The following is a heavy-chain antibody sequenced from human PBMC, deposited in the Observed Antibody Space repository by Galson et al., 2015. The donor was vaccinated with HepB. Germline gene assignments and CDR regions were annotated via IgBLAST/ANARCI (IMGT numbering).Heavy chain of an antibody. Sequence: SLRLSCAASGFTFSSYSMNWVRQAPGKGLEWVSYISSSSSTIYYADSVKGRFTISRDNAKNSLYLQMNSLRAEDTAVYYCARDWAAAGSPLDYWGQGTLVTVSS. CDR1: GFTFSSYS. CDR2: ISSSSSTI. D-gene: IGHD6-13*01. V-gene: IGHV3-48*04. J-gene: IGHJ4*02. CDR3: ARDWAAAGSPLDY.